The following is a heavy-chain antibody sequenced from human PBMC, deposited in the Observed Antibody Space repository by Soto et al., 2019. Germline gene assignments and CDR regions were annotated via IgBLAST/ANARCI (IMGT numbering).Heavy chain of an antibody. CDR1: GGGFGEYG. V-gene: IGHV3-74*01. Sequence: RPMRLSWAAAGGGFGEYGMNWVRQTPGKGLVWVSRINSDDTSSSYAASVKGRFTISRDNAKNTLYLHMNSLRAEDTAVYFCARGRRWGCHYYFDWRGEGSLGTVYS. D-gene: IGHD3-16*01. CDR3: ARGRRWGCHYYFDW. CDR2: INSDDTSS. J-gene: IGHJ4*02.